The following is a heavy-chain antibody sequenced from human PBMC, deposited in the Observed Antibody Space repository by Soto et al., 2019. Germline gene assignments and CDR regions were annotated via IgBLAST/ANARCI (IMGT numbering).Heavy chain of an antibody. CDR3: ASLYYYDSSGYFSRGRVGAFDI. Sequence: GGSLRLSCAASGFTFSSYSRNWVRQAPGKGLEWVSYISSSSSTIYYADSVKGRFAISRDNAKNSLYLQMNSPRDEDTAVYYCASLYYYDSSGYFSRGRVGAFDIWGQGTMVTV. D-gene: IGHD3-22*01. V-gene: IGHV3-48*02. J-gene: IGHJ3*02. CDR2: ISSSSSTI. CDR1: GFTFSSYS.